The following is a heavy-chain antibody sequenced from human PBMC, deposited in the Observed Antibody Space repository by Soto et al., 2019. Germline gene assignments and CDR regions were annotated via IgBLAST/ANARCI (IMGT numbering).Heavy chain of an antibody. Sequence: ASVKVSCKASGYTFTSYYIHWVRQAPGHGPEWMGMISPSSGGTDYAQKLQGRVTMTRDTSTSTVYMELSSLRSEDTAVYYCTRSIITTAGTDAFDLWGQGTLVTVSS. D-gene: IGHD6-13*01. V-gene: IGHV1-46*03. CDR3: TRSIITTAGTDAFDL. J-gene: IGHJ3*01. CDR2: ISPSSGGT. CDR1: GYTFTSYY.